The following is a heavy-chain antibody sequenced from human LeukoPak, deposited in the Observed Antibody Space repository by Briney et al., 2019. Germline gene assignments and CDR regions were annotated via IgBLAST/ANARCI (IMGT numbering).Heavy chain of an antibody. CDR2: ISGNGGSI. D-gene: IGHD1-26*01. J-gene: IGHJ6*02. CDR1: GFSFSDYA. V-gene: IGHV3-23*01. CDR3: ARDLSRSSSFYGMDV. Sequence: PGGSLRLSCAASGFSFSDYAMSWVREVPGKGLEWVSVISGNGGSIYYADSVQGRLTISRDNSKNTLYLQMNSLRAEDTAVFYCARDLSRSSSFYGMDVWGQGTTVTVSS.